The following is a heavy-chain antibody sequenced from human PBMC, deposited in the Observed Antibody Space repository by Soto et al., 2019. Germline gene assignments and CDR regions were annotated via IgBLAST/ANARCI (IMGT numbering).Heavy chain of an antibody. CDR3: AGGNYYESSGYLEPPDY. J-gene: IGHJ4*02. V-gene: IGHV1-18*01. Sequence: GASVKVSCKASGYTFSSYGISWLRQSPGQGLEWMGWISAYNGNTNYAQKLQGRVTMTTDTSTNTAYMELRSLRSDDTAVYYCAGGNYYESSGYLEPPDYWGQGTLVTVSS. D-gene: IGHD3-22*01. CDR2: ISAYNGNT. CDR1: GYTFSSYG.